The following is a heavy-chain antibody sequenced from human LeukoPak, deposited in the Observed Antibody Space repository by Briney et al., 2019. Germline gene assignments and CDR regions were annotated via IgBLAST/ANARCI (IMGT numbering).Heavy chain of an antibody. CDR2: FDPEDGET. CDR3: ATVPFGTAGSGFDY. J-gene: IGHJ4*02. D-gene: IGHD6-19*01. CDR1: GYTLTELS. V-gene: IGHV1-24*01. Sequence: ASVKVSCKVSGYTLTELSMHWVRQAPGKGLEWMGVFDPEDGETIYAQKFQGRVTMTEDTSTDTAYMELSSLRSEDTAVYYCATVPFGTAGSGFDYWGQGTLVTVSS.